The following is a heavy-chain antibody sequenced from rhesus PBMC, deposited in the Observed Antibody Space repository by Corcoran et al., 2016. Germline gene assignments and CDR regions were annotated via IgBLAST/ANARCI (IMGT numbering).Heavy chain of an antibody. D-gene: IGHD5-30*01. V-gene: IGHV4-80*01. J-gene: IGHJ4*01. Sequence: QVQLQESGPGLVKPSETLSLTCAVSGVSVNIYYWSWVRQSPGKGLEWIGEIVGASGYSFYTPYLMSRVTISKDASKNQFSLKLSSVTAADTAVYYCMKNTGHSGHAYDYWGQGVLVTVSS. CDR3: MKNTGHSGHAYDY. CDR2: IVGASGYS. CDR1: GVSVNIYY.